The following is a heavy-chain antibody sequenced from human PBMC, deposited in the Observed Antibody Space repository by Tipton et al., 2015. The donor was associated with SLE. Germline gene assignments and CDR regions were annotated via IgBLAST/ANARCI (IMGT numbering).Heavy chain of an antibody. Sequence: LRLSCTVSGGSISSGSYYWSWIRQPAGKGLEWIGHIYSSGGTNYNPSLKSRVTISVDTSKNQFSLKLSSVTAADTAVYYCARDVNYWGQGTLVTVSS. J-gene: IGHJ4*02. V-gene: IGHV4-61*09. CDR1: GGSISSGSYY. CDR3: ARDVNY. CDR2: IYSSGGT.